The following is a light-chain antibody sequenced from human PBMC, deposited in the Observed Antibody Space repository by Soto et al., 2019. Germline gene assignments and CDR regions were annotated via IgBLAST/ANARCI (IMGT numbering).Light chain of an antibody. CDR2: GAS. Sequence: PGERATLSCRASQSVSSSYLAWYQQKPGQAPRLLIYGASSRATGIPDSFSGSGSGTDFTLTISRLEPEDFAVYYCQQYGSSSWTFGQGTKGEI. CDR1: QSVSSSY. CDR3: QQYGSSSWT. V-gene: IGKV3-20*01. J-gene: IGKJ1*01.